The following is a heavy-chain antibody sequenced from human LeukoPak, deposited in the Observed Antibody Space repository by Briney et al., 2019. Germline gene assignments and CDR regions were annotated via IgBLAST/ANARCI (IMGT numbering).Heavy chain of an antibody. D-gene: IGHD2-15*01. V-gene: IGHV3-9*01. CDR1: GFTFDDYA. CDR3: ARDLSGPSFY. J-gene: IGHJ4*02. CDR2: ISWNSGSI. Sequence: GRSLRLSCAASGFTFDDYAMHWVRQAPGKGLEWVSGISWNSGSIGYADSVKGRFTISRDNAKNSLYLQMNSLRAEDTAVYFCARDLSGPSFYWGQGTLVTVSS.